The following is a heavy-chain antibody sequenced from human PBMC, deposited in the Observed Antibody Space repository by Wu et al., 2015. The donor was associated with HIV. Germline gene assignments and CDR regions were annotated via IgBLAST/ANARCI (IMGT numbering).Heavy chain of an antibody. V-gene: IGHV1-69*12. CDR1: GGTFSSYA. CDR2: IIPIFGTA. Sequence: QVQLVQSGAEVKKPGSSVKVSCKASGGTFSSYAISWVRQAPGQGLEWMGGIIPIFGTANYAQKFQGRVTITADESTSTAYMELSSLRSEDTAVYYCARSDYGGNSRYYYYYMDVWGKGTTGHRLL. J-gene: IGHJ6*03. D-gene: IGHD4-23*01. CDR3: ARSDYGGNSRYYYYYMDV.